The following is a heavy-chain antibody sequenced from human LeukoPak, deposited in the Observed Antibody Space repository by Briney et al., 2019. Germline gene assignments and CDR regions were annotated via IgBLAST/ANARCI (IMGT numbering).Heavy chain of an antibody. CDR3: ARSPNPIVVVPAAMLLTGYMDV. CDR2: IIPIFGTA. J-gene: IGHJ6*03. CDR1: SGTFSSYA. V-gene: IGHV1-69*05. Sequence: ASLRVSCTAASGTFSSYAISWVRKAPGQGLEWMEGIIPIFGTANYAQKFQGRVTITTDESTSTAYMELSSLRSEDTAVYYCARSPNPIVVVPAAMLLTGYMDVWGKGTTVTVSS. D-gene: IGHD2-2*01.